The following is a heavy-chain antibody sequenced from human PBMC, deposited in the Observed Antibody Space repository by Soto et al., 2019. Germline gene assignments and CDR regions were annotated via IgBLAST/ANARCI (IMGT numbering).Heavy chain of an antibody. CDR1: GYTFTSYG. Sequence: GASVKVSCKASGYTFTSYGISWVRQAPGQGLEWMGWISAYNGSTNYAQKLQGRVTMTTDTSTSTAYMELRSLRSDDTAVYYCARMNYYGSGSHGNWFDPWGQRTLGTVSS. V-gene: IGHV1-18*01. CDR3: ARMNYYGSGSHGNWFDP. D-gene: IGHD3-10*01. CDR2: ISAYNGST. J-gene: IGHJ5*02.